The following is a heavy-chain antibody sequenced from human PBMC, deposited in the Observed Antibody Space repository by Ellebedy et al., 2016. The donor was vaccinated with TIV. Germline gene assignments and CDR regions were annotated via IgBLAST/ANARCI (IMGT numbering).Heavy chain of an antibody. D-gene: IGHD3-10*01. J-gene: IGHJ5*02. CDR3: TKHHPGGFGFFDP. CDR2: IYYSGNT. CDR1: GGSISSSRYY. V-gene: IGHV4-39*01. Sequence: MPSETLSLTCTVSGGSISSSRYYWGWIRQPPGKGLEWIGSIYYSGNTYYNPSLESRVTISVDRTKNQVSLKLTSGTAADTAVYYCTKHHPGGFGFFDPWGQGTLVTVSS.